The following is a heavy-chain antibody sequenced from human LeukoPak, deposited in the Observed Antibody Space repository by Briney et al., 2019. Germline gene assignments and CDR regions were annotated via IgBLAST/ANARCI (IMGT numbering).Heavy chain of an antibody. V-gene: IGHV1-2*06. CDR3: ARDLSSTSNWELDY. J-gene: IGHJ4*02. CDR1: GYTFTDNF. Sequence: GASVKVSCKASGYTFTDNFIHWVRQAPGQGLEWMGRINVNSGGTNTNYAQNFQGRVTMTRDTSISTAYMELSRLTSDDTAVYYCARDLSSTSNWELDYWGQGTLVTVSS. CDR2: INVNSGGTNT. D-gene: IGHD1-26*01.